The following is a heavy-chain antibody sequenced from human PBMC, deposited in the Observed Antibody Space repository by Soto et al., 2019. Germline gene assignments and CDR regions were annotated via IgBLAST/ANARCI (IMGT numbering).Heavy chain of an antibody. V-gene: IGHV1-69*01. CDR1: GGSFNTYG. Sequence: QVQLVQSGAEMMKSGSSVKVSCKVSGGSFNTYGIGWGRQAPGQGLEWMGEIIPLLGTPNSAQRFQGRVTITADQSTTTGYKELSSLRCEDSAVYYFARLHVPMSYGGGVFAPWGQGTLVTVSS. J-gene: IGHJ5*02. CDR2: IIPLLGTP. CDR3: ARLHVPMSYGGGVFAP. D-gene: IGHD3-16*01.